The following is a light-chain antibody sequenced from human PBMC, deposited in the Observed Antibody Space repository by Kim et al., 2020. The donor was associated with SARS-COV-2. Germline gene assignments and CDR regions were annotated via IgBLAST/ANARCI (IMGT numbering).Light chain of an antibody. CDR3: TSWDTSLTAWL. V-gene: IGLV10-54*04. J-gene: IGLJ2*01. CDR2: RDA. Sequence: QGAAWLRQDQGHPPKLLFYRDARWASGTSERFSASRSGNTASLTVIGLQPEDEADYYCTSWDTSLTAWLFGGGTQLTVL. CDR1: QG.